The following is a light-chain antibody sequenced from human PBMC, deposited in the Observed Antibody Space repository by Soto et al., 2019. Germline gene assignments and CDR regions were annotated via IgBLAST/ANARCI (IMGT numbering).Light chain of an antibody. CDR1: QSVSSN. Sequence: EIVMTQSPATLSVSPGERATLSCRASQSVSSNLAWYQQKPGQAPRLLLFGVSTRATGIPARFSGSGSGTEFALTISSLQSEDFAVYYCQQYNNWPPIFTFGPGTKVDIK. CDR3: QQYNNWPPIFT. CDR2: GVS. J-gene: IGKJ3*01. V-gene: IGKV3-15*01.